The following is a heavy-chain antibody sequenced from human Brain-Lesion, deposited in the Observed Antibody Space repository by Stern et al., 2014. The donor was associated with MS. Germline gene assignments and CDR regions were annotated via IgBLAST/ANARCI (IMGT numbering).Heavy chain of an antibody. J-gene: IGHJ4*02. CDR2: ISNDGNHK. CDR3: AKHLAERPFDY. D-gene: IGHD1-1*01. V-gene: IGHV3-30*18. CDR1: GFTYTAYW. Sequence: VQLVESGGGLVQPGGSLRLSCAASGFTYTAYWMRGVRQAPGKGPEWVAVISNDGNHKYYAGSVKDRFTISRDNSKNTLYLQMNSLRVEDTAVYYCAKHLAERPFDYWGQGTLVTVSS.